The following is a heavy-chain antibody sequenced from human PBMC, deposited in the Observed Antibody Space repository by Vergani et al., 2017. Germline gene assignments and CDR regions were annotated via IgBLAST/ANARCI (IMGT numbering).Heavy chain of an antibody. CDR3: ARDLRSGRFGVARGIYYYMDV. D-gene: IGHD3-3*01. V-gene: IGHV4-61*02. Sequence: QVQLQESGPGLVKPSQTLSLTCTVSGGSISSGSYYWSWIRQPAGKGLEWIGRIYTSGSTNYNPSLKSRVTISVDTSKNQFSLKLSSVTAADTAVYYCARDLRSGRFGVARGIYYYMDVWGKGTTVTVSS. CDR2: IYTSGST. J-gene: IGHJ6*03. CDR1: GGSISSGSYY.